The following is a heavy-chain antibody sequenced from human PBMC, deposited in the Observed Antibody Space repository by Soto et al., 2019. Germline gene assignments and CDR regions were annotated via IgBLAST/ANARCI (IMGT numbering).Heavy chain of an antibody. CDR1: GYTFTSYG. J-gene: IGHJ6*01. CDR3: ARGILSWDSRGFCYCGLDV. D-gene: IGHD3-22*01. CDR2: ISAYNGNT. Sequence: QVQLVQSGAEVKKPGASVKVSCKASGYTFTSYGISWVRQAPGQGLEWMGWISAYNGNTNYAQTLQGRVTMTTDTAKSTAYMELGSLGADDTAVYYCARGILSWDSRGFCYCGLDVGGQGTTVTVSS. V-gene: IGHV1-18*01.